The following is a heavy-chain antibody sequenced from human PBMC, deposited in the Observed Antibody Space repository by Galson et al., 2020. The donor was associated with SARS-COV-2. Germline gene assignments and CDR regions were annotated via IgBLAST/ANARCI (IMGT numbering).Heavy chain of an antibody. CDR1: GFSLSTSGVG. J-gene: IGHJ3*02. CDR2: IYWDDDK. Sequence: SGPTLVKPTQTLTLTCTFSGFSLSTSGVGVGWIRQPPGKALEWLALIYWDDDKRYSPSLKSRLTITKDTSKNQVVLTMTNMDPVDTATYYCAHSDLALLRFFNAFDIWGQGTMVTVSS. CDR3: AHSDLALLRFFNAFDI. D-gene: IGHD3-3*01. V-gene: IGHV2-5*02.